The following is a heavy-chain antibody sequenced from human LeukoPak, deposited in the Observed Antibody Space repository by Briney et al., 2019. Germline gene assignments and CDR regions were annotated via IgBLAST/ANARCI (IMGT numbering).Heavy chain of an antibody. J-gene: IGHJ4*02. CDR3: AREEDSSSWSFDY. D-gene: IGHD6-13*01. CDR2: IYTGGST. V-gene: IGHV4-61*02. CDR1: GGSVSSGSYY. Sequence: PSETLSLTCTVSGGSVSSGSYYWSWIRQPAGKGLEWIGRIYTGGSTNYNPSLKSRVTRSVDTSKNQFALKLSSVTAADAAVYYCAREEDSSSWSFDYWGQGTLVTVSS.